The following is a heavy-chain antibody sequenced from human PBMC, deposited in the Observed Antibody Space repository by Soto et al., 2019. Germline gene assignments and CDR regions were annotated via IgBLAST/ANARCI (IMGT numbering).Heavy chain of an antibody. D-gene: IGHD6-6*01. CDR1: GGSISSGGYS. Sequence: QLQLQESGSGLVRPSQTLSLTCAVSGGSISSGGYSWNWIRQPPGKGLQWIGYVYHSGSTLYNPSLKSRVTISVEKSKHQFPLKLSAVTAADTAVYYCARDQLEGNWFDPWGQGTLVTVSS. CDR3: ARDQLEGNWFDP. J-gene: IGHJ5*02. CDR2: VYHSGST. V-gene: IGHV4-30-2*01.